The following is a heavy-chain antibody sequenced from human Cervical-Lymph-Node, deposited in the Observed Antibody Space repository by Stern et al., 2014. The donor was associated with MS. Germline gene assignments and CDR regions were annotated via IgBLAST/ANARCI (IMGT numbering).Heavy chain of an antibody. Sequence: EGQLLASGGGVLQPGGSLRLSCTASGFTVSRDYMTWVRQAPGKGLEWVSLITNVGSTFYTDSVKGRFTISRDDSKNTVYLHMTSLRAEDTAMYYCARDTSSPERSDWWGQGTLVTVSS. CDR2: ITNVGST. CDR1: GFTVSRDY. V-gene: IGHV3-53*01. D-gene: IGHD1-1*01. CDR3: ARDTSSPERSDW. J-gene: IGHJ4*02.